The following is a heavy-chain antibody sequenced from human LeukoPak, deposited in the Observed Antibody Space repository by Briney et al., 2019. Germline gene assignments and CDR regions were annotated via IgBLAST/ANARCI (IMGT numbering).Heavy chain of an antibody. J-gene: IGHJ5*02. CDR1: GGSFSGYY. CDR3: ARGLHIAVAGNWFDP. V-gene: IGHV4-34*01. D-gene: IGHD6-19*01. Sequence: SETLSLTCAVYGGSFSGYYWSWIRQPPGKGLEWIGEINHSGSTNYNPSLKSRVTISVDTSKNQFSLKLSSVTAADTAVYYCARGLHIAVAGNWFDPWGQGTLVTVSS. CDR2: INHSGST.